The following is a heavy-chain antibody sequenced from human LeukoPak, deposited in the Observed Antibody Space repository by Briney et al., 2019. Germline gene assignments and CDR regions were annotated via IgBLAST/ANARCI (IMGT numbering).Heavy chain of an antibody. CDR3: ARLYDSSGYYRDDYYYYGMDV. D-gene: IGHD3-22*01. Sequence: GESLKISCKGPGYSFTSYWIGWVRQMPGKGLEWMGIIYPGDSDTRYSPSFQGQVTISADKSISTAYLQWSSLEASDTAMYYCARLYDSSGYYRDDYYYYGMDVWGQGTTVTVSS. CDR2: IYPGDSDT. J-gene: IGHJ6*02. CDR1: GYSFTSYW. V-gene: IGHV5-51*01.